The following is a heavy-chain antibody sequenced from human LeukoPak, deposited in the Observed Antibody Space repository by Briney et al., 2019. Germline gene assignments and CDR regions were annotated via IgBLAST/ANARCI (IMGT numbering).Heavy chain of an antibody. J-gene: IGHJ4*02. D-gene: IGHD3-10*01. V-gene: IGHV6-1*01. Sequence: SQTLSLTCAISGDSVSSNSAAWNWIRQSPSRGLEWLGRTYYRSKWYNDYAVSVKSRITINPDTSKNQFSLQLNSVTPEDTAVYCCARVDTYYYGSGSFPYFDYWGQGTLVTVSS. CDR2: TYYRSKWYN. CDR1: GDSVSSNSAA. CDR3: ARVDTYYYGSGSFPYFDY.